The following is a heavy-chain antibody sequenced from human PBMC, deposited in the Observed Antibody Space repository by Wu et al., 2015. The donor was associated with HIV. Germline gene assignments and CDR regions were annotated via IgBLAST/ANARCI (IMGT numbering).Heavy chain of an antibody. D-gene: IGHD3-10*01. J-gene: IGHJ5*02. CDR3: AREVGAMLANWFDP. V-gene: IGHV1-69*11. CDR1: RDTFKRFA. CDR2: ITPVLGST. Sequence: QVQLVQSGAEIKKPGSSVKVPCKASRDTFKRFAITWVRQAPGQGLECMGKITPVLGSTVYTQKFQDRVTITADESTSTSYMELSSLTSEDTAVYYCAREVGAMLANWFDPGAREPKSLSRQ.